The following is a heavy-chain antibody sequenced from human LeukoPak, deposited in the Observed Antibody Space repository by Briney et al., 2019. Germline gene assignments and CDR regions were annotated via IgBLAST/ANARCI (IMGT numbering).Heavy chain of an antibody. J-gene: IGHJ6*02. CDR2: ISAYNGNT. V-gene: IGHV1-18*01. Sequence: ASVKVSCKASGGTFSSYAISWVRQAPGQGLEWMGWISAYNGNTNYAQKLQGRVTMTTDTSTSTAYMELRSLRSDDTAVYYCARDQVGLYYYYGMDVWGQGTTVTVSS. CDR1: GGTFSSYA. D-gene: IGHD1-26*01. CDR3: ARDQVGLYYYYGMDV.